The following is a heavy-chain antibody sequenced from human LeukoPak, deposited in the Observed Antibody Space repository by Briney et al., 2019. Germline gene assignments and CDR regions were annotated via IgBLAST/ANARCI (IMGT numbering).Heavy chain of an antibody. D-gene: IGHD1-1*01. Sequence: PGGSLRLSCAASGFTFSSYAMSWVRQAPGKGLEWVSAISGSGGSTYYADSVKGRFTISRDNSKNTLHLQMNSLRAEDTAVYYCAKVGGYRSGSNWGFDPWGQGTLVTVSS. CDR1: GFTFSSYA. J-gene: IGHJ5*02. CDR3: AKVGGYRSGSNWGFDP. CDR2: ISGSGGST. V-gene: IGHV3-23*01.